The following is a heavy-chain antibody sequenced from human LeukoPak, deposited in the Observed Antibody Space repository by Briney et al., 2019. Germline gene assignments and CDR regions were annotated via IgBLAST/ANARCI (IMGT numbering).Heavy chain of an antibody. CDR2: IYYSGST. D-gene: IGHD2-2*01. Sequence: SETLSLTCTVSGGSISSYYWSWIRQPPGKGLEWIGYIYYSGSTNYNPSLKSRVTISVDTSKNQFSLKLSSVTAADTAVYYCARGVVPAAPKTIDYWGQGTLVTVSS. J-gene: IGHJ4*02. CDR3: ARGVVPAAPKTIDY. CDR1: GGSISSYY. V-gene: IGHV4-59*01.